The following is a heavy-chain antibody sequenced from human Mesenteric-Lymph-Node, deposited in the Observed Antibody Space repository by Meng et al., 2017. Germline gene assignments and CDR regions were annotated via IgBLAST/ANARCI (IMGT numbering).Heavy chain of an antibody. V-gene: IGHV4-31*03. CDR2: IYYSGRT. CDR1: GGSISSGGYY. J-gene: IGHJ4*02. D-gene: IGHD3-22*01. Sequence: LRLSCTVSGGSISSGGYYWSWIRQHPGKGLEWIGYIYYSGRTYYNPSLKSRVTISVDTSKNQFSLKLSSVAAADTAVYYCARSPRPAYYDSSGYYFANWGQGTLVTVSS. CDR3: ARSPRPAYYDSSGYYFAN.